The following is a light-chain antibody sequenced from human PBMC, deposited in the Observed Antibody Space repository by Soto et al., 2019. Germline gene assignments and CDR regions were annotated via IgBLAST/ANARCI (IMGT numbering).Light chain of an antibody. CDR1: QSVRSN. CDR2: GAS. CDR3: QQYDNWPPLT. J-gene: IGKJ4*01. V-gene: IGKV3-15*01. Sequence: EIVMTQSPATLSVSPGARATLSCRASQSVRSNLAWYQQKPGQAPRLLIYGASTRATGITARFSGSGSGTEFTLTISSLQSEDFAVYYCQQYDNWPPLTFGGGTKVEIK.